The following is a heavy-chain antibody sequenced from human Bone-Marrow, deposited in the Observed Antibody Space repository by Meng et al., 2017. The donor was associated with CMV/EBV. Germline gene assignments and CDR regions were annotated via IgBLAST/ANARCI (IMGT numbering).Heavy chain of an antibody. V-gene: IGHV1-18*01. CDR3: ARVMGPSSWYGLRYGMDV. CDR1: GYSFTNYG. J-gene: IGHJ6*02. D-gene: IGHD6-13*01. Sequence: ASVKVSCKASGYSFTNYGISWVRQAPGQGLEWMGWISGYNGNTNYAQKFQGRVTITADKSTSTAYMELSSLRSEDTAVYYCARVMGPSSWYGLRYGMDVWGQGTTVTVSS. CDR2: ISGYNGNT.